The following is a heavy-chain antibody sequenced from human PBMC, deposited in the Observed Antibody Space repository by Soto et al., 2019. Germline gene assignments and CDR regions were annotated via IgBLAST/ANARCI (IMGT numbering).Heavy chain of an antibody. Sequence: QVQLQESGPGLVKPSETLSLTCTVSGGSISSYYWSWIRQPPGKGLEWIGYIYYSGSTTYTPSLKSRITLSVDTSKTQFSLKLSSVTAADTAVYYCARRYGGAVDYWCQGTLVTVSS. D-gene: IGHD3-10*01. J-gene: IGHJ4*02. CDR1: GGSISSYY. CDR3: ARRYGGAVDY. CDR2: IYYSGST. V-gene: IGHV4-59*12.